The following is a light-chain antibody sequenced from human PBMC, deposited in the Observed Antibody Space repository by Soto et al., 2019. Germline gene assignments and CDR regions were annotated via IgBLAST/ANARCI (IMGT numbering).Light chain of an antibody. CDR3: ATWDDSLNVV. CDR2: SND. Sequence: QLVLTQSPSASGTPGQRVSISCSGSSSNIGSNTVSWYQHVPGTAPKLLIYSNDQRPSAVPGRFSGSKSGSSASLAISGLQSEDEAAYYCATWDDSLNVVFGGGTKLTVL. CDR1: SSNIGSNT. V-gene: IGLV1-44*01. J-gene: IGLJ3*02.